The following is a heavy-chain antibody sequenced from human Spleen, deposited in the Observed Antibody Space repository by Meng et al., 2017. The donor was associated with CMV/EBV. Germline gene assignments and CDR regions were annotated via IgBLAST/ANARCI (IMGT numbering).Heavy chain of an antibody. D-gene: IGHD6-19*01. CDR2: INPSSGGT. CDR3: ATGNRGWYAYFDY. Sequence: KASGYTFTGYYMHWVRQAPGQGLEWMGWINPSSGGTNYAQKFQGRVTMTRDTSISTAFMELSRLRSDDTAVYYCATGNRGWYAYFDYWGQGTLVTVSS. V-gene: IGHV1-2*02. CDR1: GYTFTGYY. J-gene: IGHJ4*02.